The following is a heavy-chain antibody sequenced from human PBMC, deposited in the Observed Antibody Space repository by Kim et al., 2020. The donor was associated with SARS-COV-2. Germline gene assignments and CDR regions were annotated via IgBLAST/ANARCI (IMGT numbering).Heavy chain of an antibody. J-gene: IGHJ4*02. Sequence: GGSLRLSCTASGFTFGDYAMSWFRQAPGKGLEWVGFIRSKAYGGTTEYAASVKGRFTISRDDSKSIAYLQMNSLKTEDTAVYYCTRDSPEYGDYIDYWGQGTLVTVSS. D-gene: IGHD4-17*01. V-gene: IGHV3-49*03. CDR2: IRSKAYGGTT. CDR1: GFTFGDYA. CDR3: TRDSPEYGDYIDY.